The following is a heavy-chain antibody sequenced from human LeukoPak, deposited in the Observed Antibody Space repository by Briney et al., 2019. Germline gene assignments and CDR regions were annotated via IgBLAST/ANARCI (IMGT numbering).Heavy chain of an antibody. V-gene: IGHV3-9*01. CDR3: AKDISDYGSGKDY. D-gene: IGHD3-10*01. CDR2: ISWNSGSI. J-gene: IGHJ4*02. CDR1: GFTFDDYA. Sequence: GGSLRLSCAASGFTFDDYAMHWVRQAPGKGLEWVSGISWNSGSIGYADDVKGRFTISRDNAKNSLYLQMNSLRAEDTALYYCAKDISDYGSGKDYWGQGTLVTVPS.